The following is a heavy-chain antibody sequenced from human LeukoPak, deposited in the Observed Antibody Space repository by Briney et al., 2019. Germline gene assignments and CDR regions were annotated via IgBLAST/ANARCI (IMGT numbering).Heavy chain of an antibody. D-gene: IGHD3-3*01. Sequence: PGRSLRLSCAASGFTFSSYGMHWVRHAPGKRLEWVAVIWYDGSNKYYADSVKGRFTISRDNSKNTLYLQMNSLRAEDTAVYYCARDAGHHYDFWSGYFSSDAGRPFDIWGQGTMVTVSS. J-gene: IGHJ3*02. CDR3: ARDAGHHYDFWSGYFSSDAGRPFDI. CDR1: GFTFSSYG. V-gene: IGHV3-33*01. CDR2: IWYDGSNK.